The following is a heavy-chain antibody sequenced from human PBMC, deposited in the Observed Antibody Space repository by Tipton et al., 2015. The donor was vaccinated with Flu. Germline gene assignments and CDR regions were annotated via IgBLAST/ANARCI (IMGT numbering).Heavy chain of an antibody. CDR2: IFHTGST. D-gene: IGHD4-11*01. CDR1: GDSISSDYY. Sequence: TLSLTCTISGDSISSDYYWGWTRQPPGKGLEWIGNIFHTGSTYHNPPLKSRVTISIDRSKNQFSLNLKSVTAADMAVYYCARRDYSNYVSDPKSWFDPGAREPWSPSPQ. CDR3: ARRDYSNYVSDPKSWFDP. V-gene: IGHV4-38-2*02. J-gene: IGHJ5*02.